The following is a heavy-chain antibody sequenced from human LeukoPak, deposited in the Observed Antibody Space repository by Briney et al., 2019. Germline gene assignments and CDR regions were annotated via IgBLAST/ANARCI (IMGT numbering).Heavy chain of an antibody. CDR3: ARHSSTWYPFDS. J-gene: IGHJ4*02. V-gene: IGHV4-59*08. Sequence: PSETLSLTCSVSGGSIRNYYWSWVRQPPGKGLEWIGFIHDSGSTNYSPSLKSRVTISVDTSKDQVSLKLSSVTAADTAVFYCARHSSTWYPFDSWGQGTLVTVSS. CDR2: IHDSGST. D-gene: IGHD6-13*01. CDR1: GGSIRNYY.